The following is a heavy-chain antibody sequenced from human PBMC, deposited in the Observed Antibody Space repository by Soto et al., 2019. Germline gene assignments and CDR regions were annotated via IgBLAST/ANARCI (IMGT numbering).Heavy chain of an antibody. D-gene: IGHD4-17*01. Sequence: GGSLRLSCEVSGFTLSMYSMTWVRQAPGKGLEWVAKIPQEGSDGHYVDSVKGRFTISRDNAINTLYLHMSSLRPEDTAVYYCAHPRGYGVFDAVDIWGQGTMVTVSS. CDR1: GFTLSMYS. CDR2: IPQEGSDG. CDR3: AHPRGYGVFDAVDI. V-gene: IGHV3-7*03. J-gene: IGHJ3*02.